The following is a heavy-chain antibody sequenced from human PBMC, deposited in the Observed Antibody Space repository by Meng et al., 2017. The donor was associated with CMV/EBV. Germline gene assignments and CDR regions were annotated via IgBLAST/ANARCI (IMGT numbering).Heavy chain of an antibody. CDR3: ARVMGPNRTPYYFDY. CDR1: GYTFTSYG. J-gene: IGHJ4*02. Sequence: GADVKRPGDSVKCSCKAAGYTFTSYGISWVRQAPGQGLEWMGWISAYNGNTNYAQKLQGRVTMTTDTSTSTAYMELRSMRSDDTAVYYCARVMGPNRTPYYFDYWGQGTLVTVSS. D-gene: IGHD1-14*01. CDR2: ISAYNGNT. V-gene: IGHV1-18*01.